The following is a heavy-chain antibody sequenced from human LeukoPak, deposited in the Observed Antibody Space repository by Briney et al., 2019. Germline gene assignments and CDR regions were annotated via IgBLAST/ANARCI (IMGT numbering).Heavy chain of an antibody. Sequence: PSETLSLTCTVSGGSISSGDYYWSWIRQPPGKGLEWIGYIYYSGSTYYNPSLKSRVTISVDTSKNQFSLELSSVTAADTAVYYCARDSYGDYGSAFDIWGQGTMVTVSS. CDR1: GGSISSGDYY. CDR2: IYYSGST. V-gene: IGHV4-30-4*01. D-gene: IGHD4-17*01. CDR3: ARDSYGDYGSAFDI. J-gene: IGHJ3*02.